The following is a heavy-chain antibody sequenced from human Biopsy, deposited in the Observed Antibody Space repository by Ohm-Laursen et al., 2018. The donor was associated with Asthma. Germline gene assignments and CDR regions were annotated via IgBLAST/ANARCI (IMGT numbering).Heavy chain of an antibody. CDR1: GFTFSSYY. Sequence: SLRLSCAVSGFTFSSYYMHWVRQAPGKGLVWVSNIKSDGSSTSYADSVKGRFTISRDNAKHTVYLQMNNLRAEDTAVYYCASELGIGYWGQGILVTVSS. CDR3: ASELGIGY. CDR2: IKSDGSST. V-gene: IGHV3-74*01. D-gene: IGHD7-27*01. J-gene: IGHJ4*02.